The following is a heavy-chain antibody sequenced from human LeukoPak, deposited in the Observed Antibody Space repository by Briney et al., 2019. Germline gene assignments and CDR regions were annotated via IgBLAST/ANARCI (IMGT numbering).Heavy chain of an antibody. J-gene: IGHJ3*02. CDR3: ASTYYYDSSGLDAFDI. CDR1: GGSISSSSYY. V-gene: IGHV4-61*02. Sequence: SETLSLTCTVSGGSISSSSYYWGWIRQPAGKGLEWIGRIYTSGSTNYNPSLKSRVTMSVDTSKNQFSLKLSSVTAADTAVYYCASTYYYDSSGLDAFDIWGQGTMVTVSS. D-gene: IGHD3-22*01. CDR2: IYTSGST.